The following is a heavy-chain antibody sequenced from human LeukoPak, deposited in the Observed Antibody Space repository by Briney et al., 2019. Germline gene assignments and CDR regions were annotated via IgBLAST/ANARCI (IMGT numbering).Heavy chain of an antibody. CDR2: INHSGST. CDR3: ARFDTGIRYNWFDP. Sequence: SETLSLTCAVYGGSFSGYYWSWIRQPPGKGLEWIGEINHSGSTNYNPSLKSRVTISVDTSKNQFSLKLSSVTAADTAVYYCARFDTGIRYNWFDPWGQGTPVTVSS. J-gene: IGHJ5*02. V-gene: IGHV4-34*01. CDR1: GGSFSGYY. D-gene: IGHD6-13*01.